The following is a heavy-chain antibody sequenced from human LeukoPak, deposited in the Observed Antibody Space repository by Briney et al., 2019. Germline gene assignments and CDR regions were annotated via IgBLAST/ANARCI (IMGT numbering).Heavy chain of an antibody. V-gene: IGHV3-48*03. Sequence: PGGSLRLSCAASGFTFSSYEMNWVRQAPGKGLEWVSYISSSGSTIYYADSVKGRFTISRDNAKNSLYLQMNSLKTEDTAVYYCTSPITIFGVVTKNYWGQGTLVTVSS. CDR2: ISSSGSTI. J-gene: IGHJ4*02. CDR3: TSPITIFGVVTKNY. CDR1: GFTFSSYE. D-gene: IGHD3-3*01.